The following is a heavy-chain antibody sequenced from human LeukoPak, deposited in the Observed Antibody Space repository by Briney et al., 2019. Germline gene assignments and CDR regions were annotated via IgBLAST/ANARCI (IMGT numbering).Heavy chain of an antibody. D-gene: IGHD6-19*01. CDR1: GYTFTSYG. J-gene: IGHJ4*02. CDR2: ISAYNGKT. Sequence: ASVKVSCKASGYTFTSYGISWVRQAPGQGLEWMGWISAYNGKTNYAQKLQGRVTMTTDTSTSTAYMELRSLRSDDTAVYYCARTPGSGWYQLGFFDYWGKGTLVTVSS. CDR3: ARTPGSGWYQLGFFDY. V-gene: IGHV1-18*01.